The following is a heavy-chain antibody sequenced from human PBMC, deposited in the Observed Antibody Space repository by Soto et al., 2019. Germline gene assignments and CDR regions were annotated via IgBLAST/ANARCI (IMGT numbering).Heavy chain of an antibody. CDR2: ISGSGGST. CDR3: AKDPHSGSLLYYFDY. Sequence: EVQLLESGGGLVQPGGSLRLSCAASGFTFSSYAMSWVRQAPGKGLEWVSAISGSGGSTYYADSVKGRFTISRDNSKNPLYLQMNSLRAEDTAVYYCAKDPHSGSLLYYFDYWGQGTLVTVSS. J-gene: IGHJ4*02. V-gene: IGHV3-23*01. CDR1: GFTFSSYA. D-gene: IGHD1-26*01.